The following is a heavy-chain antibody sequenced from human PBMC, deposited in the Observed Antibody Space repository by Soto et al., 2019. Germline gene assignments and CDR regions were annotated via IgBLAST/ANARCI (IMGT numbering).Heavy chain of an antibody. CDR1: GFTFSSYA. V-gene: IGHV3-23*01. D-gene: IGHD2-2*01. CDR3: AKANFVVVPAATSRFDP. Sequence: SGGSLRLSCAASGFTFSSYAMSWVRQAPGKGLEWVSAISGSGGSTYYADSVKGRFTISRDNSKNTLYLQMNSLRAEDTAVYYCAKANFVVVPAATSRFDPWGQGTLVTVSS. J-gene: IGHJ5*02. CDR2: ISGSGGST.